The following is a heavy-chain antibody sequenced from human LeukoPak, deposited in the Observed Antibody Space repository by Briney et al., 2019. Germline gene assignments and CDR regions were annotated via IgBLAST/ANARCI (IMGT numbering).Heavy chain of an antibody. CDR1: GGSISNYY. CDR2: LYYSGDT. J-gene: IGHJ4*02. CDR3: ASSHPLGSNNDYYTPFDY. D-gene: IGHD3-3*01. V-gene: IGHV4-59*01. Sequence: SETLSLTCSVSGGSISNYYWSWIRQPPGKGLELIGYLYYSGDTNYNPSLKSRVTISVDTSKNQFSLSLSSVTAAGTAVYYCASSHPLGSNNDYYTPFDYWGQGTLVTVSS.